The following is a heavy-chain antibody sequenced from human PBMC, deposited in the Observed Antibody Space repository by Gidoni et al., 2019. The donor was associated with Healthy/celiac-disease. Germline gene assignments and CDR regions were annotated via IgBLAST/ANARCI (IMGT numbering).Heavy chain of an antibody. D-gene: IGHD5-18*01. CDR3: AKWDTSMVIDY. CDR1: GFTFRSYG. Sequence: QVQLVESGGGVVQPGRSLRLSCAAPGFTFRSYGMHWVRQAPGKGLGLVAVISDDGSNKYYADSVKGRFTISRDNSKNTRYLQMNSQRAEDAAVYYCAKWDTSMVIDYWGQGTLVTVSS. V-gene: IGHV3-30*18. J-gene: IGHJ4*02. CDR2: ISDDGSNK.